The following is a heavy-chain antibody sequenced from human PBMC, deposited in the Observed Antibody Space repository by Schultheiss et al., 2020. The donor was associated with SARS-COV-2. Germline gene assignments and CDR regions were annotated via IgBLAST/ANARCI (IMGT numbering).Heavy chain of an antibody. CDR2: ISSSGSTI. CDR1: GFTFSSYE. Sequence: GGSLRLSCAASGFTFSSYEMNWVSQAPGKGLEWVSYISSSGSTIYYADSVKGRFTISRDNAKNSLYLQMNSLRAEDTAVYYCAKGLAYCSSTSCPIDYWGQGTLVTVSS. D-gene: IGHD2-2*01. J-gene: IGHJ4*02. CDR3: AKGLAYCSSTSCPIDY. V-gene: IGHV3-48*03.